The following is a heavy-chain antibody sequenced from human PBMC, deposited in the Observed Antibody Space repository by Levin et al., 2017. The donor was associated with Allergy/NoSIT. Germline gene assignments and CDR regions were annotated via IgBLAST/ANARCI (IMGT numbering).Heavy chain of an antibody. D-gene: IGHD3-10*01. CDR1: GYTFTSYGISYG. V-gene: IGHV1-18*01. CDR3: ARHRFHFGSGSYYNEGDAFDS. CDR2: ISGYKGNT. J-gene: IGHJ3*02. Sequence: ASVKVSCKASGYTFTSYGISYGISWVRQAPGQGLEWMGWISGYKGNTKYAQKFQDRATMTTDTSTSTAYMELRSLRSDDTAVYYCARHRFHFGSGSYYNEGDAFDSWGQGTMVTVSS.